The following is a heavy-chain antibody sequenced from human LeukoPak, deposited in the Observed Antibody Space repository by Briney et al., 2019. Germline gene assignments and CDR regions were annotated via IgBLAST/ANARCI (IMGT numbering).Heavy chain of an antibody. CDR2: INPNSGGT. J-gene: IGHJ4*02. V-gene: IGHV1-2*02. CDR3: ARDFGYGDYAFDY. Sequence: ASVKVSCKASGYTFTSYGISWVRQAPGQGLEWMGWINPNSGGTKYAKKFQGRVTLTRDTSISTAYMELSRLTSDDTAVYYCARDFGYGDYAFDYWGQGTLVTVSS. CDR1: GYTFTSYG. D-gene: IGHD4-17*01.